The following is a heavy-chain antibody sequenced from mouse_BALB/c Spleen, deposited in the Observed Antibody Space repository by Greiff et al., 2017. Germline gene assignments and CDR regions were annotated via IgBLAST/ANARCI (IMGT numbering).Heavy chain of an antibody. CDR1: GFTFSSFG. V-gene: IGHV5-17*02. CDR2: ISSGSSTI. Sequence: EVKVVESGGGLVQPGGSRKLSCAASGFTFSSFGMHWVRQAPEKGLEWVAYISSGSSTIYYADTVKGRFTISRDNPKNTLFLQMTSLRSEDTAMYYCARSDEWYFDVWGAGTTVTVSS. CDR3: ARSDEWYFDV. J-gene: IGHJ1*01.